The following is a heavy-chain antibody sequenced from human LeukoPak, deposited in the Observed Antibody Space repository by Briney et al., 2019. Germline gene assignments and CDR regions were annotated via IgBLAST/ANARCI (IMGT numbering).Heavy chain of an antibody. V-gene: IGHV3-30*18. CDR1: GSTFSSYG. CDR2: ISYDGSNK. D-gene: IGHD3-22*01. CDR3: AKSDNYYDSSGLDY. Sequence: PGRSLRLSCAASGSTFSSYGMHWVRQAPGKGLEWVAVISYDGSNKYYADSVKGRFTISRDNSKNTLYLLMNSLRAEDTAVYYCAKSDNYYDSSGLDYWGQGTLVTVSS. J-gene: IGHJ4*02.